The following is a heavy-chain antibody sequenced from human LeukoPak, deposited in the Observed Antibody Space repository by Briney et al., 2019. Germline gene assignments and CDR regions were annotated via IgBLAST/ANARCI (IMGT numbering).Heavy chain of an antibody. CDR2: ISGSGGST. D-gene: IGHD3-10*01. CDR3: ARGVRGVIITPPPDY. Sequence: GSLRLSCAASGFTFSSYAMSWVRQAPGKGLEWVSAISGSGGSTYYADSVKGRFTISRDNSKNTLYLQMNSLRAEDTAVYCCARGVRGVIITPPPDYWGQGTLVTVSS. J-gene: IGHJ4*02. V-gene: IGHV3-23*01. CDR1: GFTFSSYA.